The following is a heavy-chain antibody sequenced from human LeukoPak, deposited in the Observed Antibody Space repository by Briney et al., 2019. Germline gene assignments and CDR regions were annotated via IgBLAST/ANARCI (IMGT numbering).Heavy chain of an antibody. CDR2: IIPIFGTA. V-gene: IGHV1-69*13. J-gene: IGHJ4*02. CDR3: TSHTISLARRDGYSTFDY. D-gene: IGHD5-24*01. Sequence: SVKVSCKASGGTFSSYAISWVRQAPGQGLEWMGGIIPIFGTANYAQKFQGRVTVTADESTSTAYMELSSLRSEETAVYYCTSHTISLARRDGYSTFDYWGQGTLVTVSS. CDR1: GGTFSSYA.